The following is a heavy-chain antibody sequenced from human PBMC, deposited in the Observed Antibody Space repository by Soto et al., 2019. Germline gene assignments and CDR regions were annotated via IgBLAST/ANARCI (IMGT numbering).Heavy chain of an antibody. D-gene: IGHD6-6*01. CDR3: AREGNLEYSSSSSGYYYYYYGMDV. Sequence: PGESLKISCKGSGYSFTSYWISWVRQMPGKGLEWMGRIDPSDSYTNYSPSFQGHVTISADKSISTAYLQWSSRKASDTAMYYCAREGNLEYSSSSSGYYYYYYGMDVWGQGTTVTVSS. CDR2: IDPSDSYT. V-gene: IGHV5-10-1*01. J-gene: IGHJ6*02. CDR1: GYSFTSYW.